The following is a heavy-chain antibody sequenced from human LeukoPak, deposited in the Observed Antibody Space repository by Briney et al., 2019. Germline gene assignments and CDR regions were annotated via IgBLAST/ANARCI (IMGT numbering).Heavy chain of an antibody. Sequence: SETLSLTCTVSGGSISSGGYYWSWIRQHPGKGLEWIGYIYYSGSTYYNPSLKSRVTISVDTSKNQFSLKLSSVTAADTAAYYCAREPLLYCSSTSCGAFDIWGQGTMVTVSS. CDR1: GGSISSGGYY. CDR3: AREPLLYCSSTSCGAFDI. D-gene: IGHD2-2*01. CDR2: IYYSGST. V-gene: IGHV4-31*03. J-gene: IGHJ3*02.